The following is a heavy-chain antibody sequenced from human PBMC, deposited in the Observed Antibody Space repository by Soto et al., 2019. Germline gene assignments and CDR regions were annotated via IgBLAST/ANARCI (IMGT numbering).Heavy chain of an antibody. CDR1: GGSISSYY. CDR2: IYTSEST. D-gene: IGHD3-22*01. V-gene: IGHV4-4*07. CDR3: ARSYYYDSSGYPYFDY. Sequence: SETLSLTCTVSGGSISSYYWSWIRQPAGKGLEWIGRIYTSESTTYNPSLKSRVTMSVDTSKNQFTLKLTSVPAADTAVYYCARSYYYDSSGYPYFDYWGQGTLVTVSS. J-gene: IGHJ4*02.